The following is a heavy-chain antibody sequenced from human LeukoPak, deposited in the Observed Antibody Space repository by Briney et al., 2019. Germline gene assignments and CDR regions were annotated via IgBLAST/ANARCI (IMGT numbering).Heavy chain of an antibody. J-gene: IGHJ4*02. D-gene: IGHD3-22*01. V-gene: IGHV4-61*05. Sequence: SETLSLTCTVSGGSISSSSYHWSWIRQPPGKGLEWIGYIYYSGSTNYNPSLKSRVTISIDTSKNQFYLKLSSLTAADTAVYYCARRDDSSGYHKIFDYWGPGTLVTVSS. CDR3: ARRDDSSGYHKIFDY. CDR2: IYYSGST. CDR1: GGSISSSSYH.